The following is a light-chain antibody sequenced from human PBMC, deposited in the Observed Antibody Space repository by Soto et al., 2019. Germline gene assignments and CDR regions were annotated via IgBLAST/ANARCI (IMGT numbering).Light chain of an antibody. Sequence: EIVLTQSPGTLSLSPGEKATLSCRASQSVGDTFLSGYQRKPGLAPRLLIYGVSNRATGIPDRFSGSGSGTDFILTISRLEPEDFALYYCGQFVSSPPRTFGQGTKVESK. V-gene: IGKV3-20*01. CDR3: GQFVSSPPRT. J-gene: IGKJ1*01. CDR1: QSVGDTF. CDR2: GVS.